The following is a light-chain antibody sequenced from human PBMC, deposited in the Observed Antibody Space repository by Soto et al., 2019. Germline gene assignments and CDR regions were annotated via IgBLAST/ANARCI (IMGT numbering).Light chain of an antibody. CDR1: WYNIGKNL. CDR3: AAWDDSLRAWV. V-gene: IGLV1-47*01. Sequence: QPVLTQPPSASGTPGQTVTISCSGGWYNIGKNLGYWYQQLPGTAPKLLIYMTNQRPSGVPGRFSGSKSGSSASLAVSGLRSEDEAVYYCAAWDDSLRAWVFGGGTKLTVL. J-gene: IGLJ3*02. CDR2: MTN.